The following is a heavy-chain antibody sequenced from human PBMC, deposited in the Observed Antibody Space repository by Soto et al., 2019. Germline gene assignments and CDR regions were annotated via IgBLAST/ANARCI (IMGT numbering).Heavy chain of an antibody. D-gene: IGHD5-18*01. Sequence: GVSLRLSCAASAFTFSGSAMHWVRQASGKGLVWVGRIRSKANSYATSYAASVKGRFATSKDDSKNEPYRKMNSLKTEVTPVYYCTRHSYGHPPYDDYGMDVWGQGTTVSVPS. CDR2: IRSKANSYAT. CDR1: AFTFSGSA. CDR3: TRHSYGHPPYDDYGMDV. V-gene: IGHV3-73*01. J-gene: IGHJ6*01.